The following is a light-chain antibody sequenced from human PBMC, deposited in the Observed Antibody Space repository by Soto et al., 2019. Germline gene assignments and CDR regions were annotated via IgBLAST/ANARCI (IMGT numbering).Light chain of an antibody. V-gene: IGKV1-39*01. J-gene: IGKJ4*01. CDR3: QQSYGTPLT. CDR1: QSISNY. Sequence: DMEMTQSPSSLSAFVGDRVTITCRASQSISNYLNWYQHKPGKVPKLLIYAASSLLSGVPTRFSGSGSGTDFTLTINSLQPEDFATYYCQQSYGTPLTFGGGTKIEIK. CDR2: AAS.